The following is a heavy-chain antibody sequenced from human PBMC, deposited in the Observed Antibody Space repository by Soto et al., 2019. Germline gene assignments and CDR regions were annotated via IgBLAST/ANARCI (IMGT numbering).Heavy chain of an antibody. V-gene: IGHV4-39*01. J-gene: IGHJ5*02. CDR2: IYYSGST. CDR1: GGSISSSRNY. Sequence: PSETLSLTCTVSGGSISSSRNYWGWIRQPPGKGLEWIGSIYYSGSTYNNPSLKGRVTISVDTSKNQFSMKLSSVTAADTAVYYCATGDYYGSGRYYNGRFDPWGQGTLVTVSS. CDR3: ATGDYYGSGRYYNGRFDP. D-gene: IGHD3-10*01.